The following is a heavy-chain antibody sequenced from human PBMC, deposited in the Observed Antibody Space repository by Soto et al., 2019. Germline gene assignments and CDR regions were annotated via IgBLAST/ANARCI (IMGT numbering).Heavy chain of an antibody. J-gene: IGHJ6*01. CDR3: ARSNYGDYTNYYYGMEV. Sequence: SETLSLTCAVYCGSFSGYYWSCIRQPPWKGLEWIVEINHSGSTNYNPSLKSRVTISVDTAKNQCSLKLSSVTAADTAVYYCARSNYGDYTNYYYGMEVWGQGTTVTFSS. V-gene: IGHV4-34*01. CDR1: CGSFSGYY. CDR2: INHSGST. D-gene: IGHD4-17*01.